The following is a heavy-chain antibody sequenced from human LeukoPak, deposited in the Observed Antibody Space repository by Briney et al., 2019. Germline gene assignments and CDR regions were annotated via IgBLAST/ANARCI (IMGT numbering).Heavy chain of an antibody. V-gene: IGHV3-7*01. D-gene: IGHD3-16*02. J-gene: IGHJ4*02. Sequence: GGSLRLSCAASGFTFSSYWMSWVRQAPGKGLEWVANIKQDGSEKYYVDSVRGRFTISRDNAKNSLYLQMNSLRAEDTAVYYCAREKLYYDYVWGSYRESYSFDSWGQGTLVTVSS. CDR3: AREKLYYDYVWGSYRESYSFDS. CDR1: GFTFSSYW. CDR2: IKQDGSEK.